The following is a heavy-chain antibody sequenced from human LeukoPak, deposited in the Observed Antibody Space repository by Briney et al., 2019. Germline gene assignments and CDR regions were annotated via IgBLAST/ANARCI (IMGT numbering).Heavy chain of an antibody. CDR1: GGSISSYY. V-gene: IGHV4-59*01. J-gene: IGHJ4*02. Sequence: PSETLSLTCTVSGGSISSYYWSWIRQPPGKGLDWIGYIYYSGSTNYNPSLKSRVTISVDTSKNQFSLKLSSVTAADTAVYYCATSREGATDYWGQGTLVTVSS. D-gene: IGHD1-26*01. CDR3: ATSREGATDY. CDR2: IYYSGST.